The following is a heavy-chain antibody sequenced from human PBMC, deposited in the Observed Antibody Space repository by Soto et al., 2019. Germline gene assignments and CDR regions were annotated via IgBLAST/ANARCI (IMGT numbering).Heavy chain of an antibody. J-gene: IGHJ5*02. V-gene: IGHV3-30*18. CDR2: ISYDGSNK. Sequence: GWSLRLSCAASGFTFSSYGMHWVRQAPGKGLEWVAVISYDGSNKYYADSVKGRFTISRDNSKNTLYLQMNSLRAEDTAVYYCAKANITMGRGGYNWCDPWGQGTRVTVSP. CDR3: AKANITMGRGGYNWCDP. CDR1: GFTFSSYG. D-gene: IGHD3-10*01.